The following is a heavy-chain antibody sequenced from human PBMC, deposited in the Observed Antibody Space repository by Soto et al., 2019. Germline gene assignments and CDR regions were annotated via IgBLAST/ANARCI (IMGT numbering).Heavy chain of an antibody. V-gene: IGHV3-49*03. CDR3: SRLPPNNWGAPLDF. CDR2: ITSKRYGGKT. D-gene: IGHD1-26*01. J-gene: IGHJ4*02. CDR1: SSGGYY. Sequence: SSGGYYWSWFRQAPGKGLEWVSFITSKRYGGKTEYAASVKGRFTISRDDSKSVAYLQMNSLRTDDTAVYYCSRLPPNNWGAPLDFWGQGTLVTVSS.